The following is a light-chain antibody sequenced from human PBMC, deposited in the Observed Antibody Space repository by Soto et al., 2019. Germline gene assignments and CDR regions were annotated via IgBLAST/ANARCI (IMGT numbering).Light chain of an antibody. CDR1: SADVGTYNL. J-gene: IGLJ2*01. CDR3: CSYANYNTFVV. CDR2: GGN. Sequence: QSALTQPACVSGSPGQSITVSCTGSSADVGTYNLVSWYQQHPGKAPKLIIYGGNKRPSGVSDRFSGSQSGNTASLTISGLQTEDEADYYCCSYANYNTFVVFGGGTKVTVL. V-gene: IGLV2-23*03.